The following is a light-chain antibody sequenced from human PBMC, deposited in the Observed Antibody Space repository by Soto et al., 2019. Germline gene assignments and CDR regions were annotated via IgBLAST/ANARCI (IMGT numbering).Light chain of an antibody. CDR2: QDT. Sequence: SYELTQPPSVSVSPGQTASITCSGDKLGDKYVCWYQQKPGQSPVLVIYQDTTRPSGIPERFSGSNSGNTATLAISGTQAMDETDYYCQAWDSRTAVFGGGTKLTVL. J-gene: IGLJ2*01. V-gene: IGLV3-1*01. CDR1: KLGDKY. CDR3: QAWDSRTAV.